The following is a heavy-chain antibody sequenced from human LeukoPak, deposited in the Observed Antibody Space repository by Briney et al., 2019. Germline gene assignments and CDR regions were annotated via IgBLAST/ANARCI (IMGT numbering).Heavy chain of an antibody. CDR2: ISSSGSTI. V-gene: IGHV3-48*03. J-gene: IGHJ6*02. CDR1: GFTFSSYE. CDR3: ARAYYYDSSCYIHYYGMDV. Sequence: GGSLRLSCAASGFTFSSYEMNWVRQAPGKGLEWVSYISSSGSTIYYADSVKGRFTISRDNAKNSLYLQMNRLRAEDTAVYYCARAYYYDSSCYIHYYGMDVGGQGTTVTVSS. D-gene: IGHD3-22*01.